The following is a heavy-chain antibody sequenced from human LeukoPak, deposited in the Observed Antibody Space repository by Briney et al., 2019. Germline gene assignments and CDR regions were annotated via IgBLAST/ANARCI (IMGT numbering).Heavy chain of an antibody. J-gene: IGHJ3*02. CDR1: GYTFTGYY. CDR2: INPNSGGT. V-gene: IGHV1-2*04. D-gene: IGHD6-13*01. Sequence: WASVKVSCKASGYTFTGYYMHWVRQAPGQGLEWMGWINPNSGGTNYAQKFQGWVTMTRDTSISTAYMELSRLRSDDTAVYYCARAGGRIAAADPFDIWGQGTMVTVSS. CDR3: ARAGGRIAAADPFDI.